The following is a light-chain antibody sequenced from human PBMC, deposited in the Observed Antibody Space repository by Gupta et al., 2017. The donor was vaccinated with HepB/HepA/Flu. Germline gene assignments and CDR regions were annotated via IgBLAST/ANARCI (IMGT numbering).Light chain of an antibody. CDR3: QQGICVPCT. J-gene: IGKJ1*01. V-gene: IGKV1-9*01. CDR1: QDIRSY. Sequence: DIQMTQSLSFLSASEGDRITIPCRASQDIRSYLSWYQQKTGLAPKLLIYTASTWKSGVPSRFSGSSCETEVNLTISSLLPEAVAVKYDQQGICVPCTFGRGTKVEI. CDR2: TAS.